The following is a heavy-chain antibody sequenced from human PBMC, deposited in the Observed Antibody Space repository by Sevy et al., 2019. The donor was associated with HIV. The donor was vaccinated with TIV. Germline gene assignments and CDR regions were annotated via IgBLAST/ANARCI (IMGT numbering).Heavy chain of an antibody. J-gene: IGHJ6*02. D-gene: IGHD6-13*01. CDR1: GFTFSSHW. CDR2: IRQDGSDK. CDR3: ARDTGGIGIDV. V-gene: IGHV3-7*01. Sequence: GGSLRLPCAASGFTFSSHWMSWVRQAPGKGLEWVANIRQDGSDKYYVDSVKGRFIISRDNAKNSLSLQMNSLRAEDTAVYYCARDTGGIGIDVWGQGTTVTVSS.